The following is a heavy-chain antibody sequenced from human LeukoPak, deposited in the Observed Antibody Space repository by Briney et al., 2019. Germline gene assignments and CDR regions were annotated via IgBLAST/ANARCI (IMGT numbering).Heavy chain of an antibody. V-gene: IGHV1-18*01. CDR3: ARDLVVPAAIPHYYYYYYMDV. Sequence: ASVKVSCKASGYTFTSYGISWVRQAPGQGLEWMGWISAYNGNTNYAQKLQGRVTMTTHTSTSTAYMELRSLRSDDTAVYYCARDLVVPAAIPHYYYYYYMDVWGKGTTVTVSS. D-gene: IGHD2-2*02. CDR1: GYTFTSYG. CDR2: ISAYNGNT. J-gene: IGHJ6*03.